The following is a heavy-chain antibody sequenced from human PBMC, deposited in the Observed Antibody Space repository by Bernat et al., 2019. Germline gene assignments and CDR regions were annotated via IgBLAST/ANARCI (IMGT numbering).Heavy chain of an antibody. CDR2: IYSGGST. J-gene: IGHJ4*02. Sequence: EVQLVESGGGLVQSGGSLRLSCAASGFTVSSNYMSWVRQAPGKGLEWVSVIYSGGSTYYADSVKGRFTISRDNSKNTLYLQMNSLRAEDTAVYYCAREGGQLGITYFDYWGQGTLVTVSS. D-gene: IGHD6-6*01. CDR1: GFTVSSNY. V-gene: IGHV3-66*01. CDR3: AREGGQLGITYFDY.